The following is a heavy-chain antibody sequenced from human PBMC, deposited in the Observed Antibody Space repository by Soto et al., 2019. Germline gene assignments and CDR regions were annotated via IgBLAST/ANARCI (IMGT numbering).Heavy chain of an antibody. V-gene: IGHV3-23*01. D-gene: IGHD2-21*02. CDR2: ISGSRGTT. CDR3: AKGPHRVFGGDCYVDF. CDR1: GFNFSNYA. Sequence: EVQLLESGGGLVQPGGSLRLSCAASGFNFSNYAMSWVRQAPGKGLEWVSVISGSRGTTYYADYVKGRFTISRDNSKNTLDMQMNSLRAEDTAAYYCAKGPHRVFGGDCYVDFWGQGTLVTVSS. J-gene: IGHJ4*02.